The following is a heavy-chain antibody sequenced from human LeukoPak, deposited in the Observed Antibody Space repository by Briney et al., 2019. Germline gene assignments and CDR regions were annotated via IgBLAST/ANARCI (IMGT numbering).Heavy chain of an antibody. V-gene: IGHV3-74*01. J-gene: IGHJ4*02. CDR1: GFTFSSYW. Sequence: GGSLRLSGAASGFTFSSYWMHWVRQAPGKGLVWVSRINSDGSSTSYADSVKGRFTISRDNAKNTLYLQMNSLRAEDTAVYYCVRGRGSGSYYDYWGQGTLVTVSS. CDR3: VRGRGSGSYYDY. D-gene: IGHD3-10*01. CDR2: INSDGSST.